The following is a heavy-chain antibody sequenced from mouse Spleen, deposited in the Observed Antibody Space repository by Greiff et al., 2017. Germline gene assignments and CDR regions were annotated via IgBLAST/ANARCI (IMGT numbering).Heavy chain of an antibody. J-gene: IGHJ3*01. V-gene: IGHV2-6*01. CDR2: IWGGGST. CDR3: ASKGGSSYGWFAY. CDR1: GFSLTSYG. D-gene: IGHD1-1*01. Sequence: VQLQQSGPGLVAPSQSLSITCTVSGFSLTSYGVDWVRQSPGKGLEWLGVIWGGGSTNYNSALKSRLSISKDNSKSQVFLKMNSLQTDDTAMYYCASKGGSSYGWFAYWGQGTLVTVSA.